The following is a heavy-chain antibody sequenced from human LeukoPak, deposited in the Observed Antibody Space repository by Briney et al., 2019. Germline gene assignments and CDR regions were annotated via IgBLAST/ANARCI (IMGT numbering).Heavy chain of an antibody. CDR2: INPNSGGT. CDR1: GYTFTGYY. J-gene: IGHJ5*01. D-gene: IGHD5-12*01. V-gene: IGHV1-2*02. CDR3: ARAPFRPGRGYNGYEFDS. Sequence: ASVKVSCKASGYTFTGYYMHWVRQAPGQGLEWMGWINPNSGGTNYAQKFQGRVTITRDTSISTAYMELSSLRSEDTAVYYCARAPFRPGRGYNGYEFDSWGQGTLVTVSS.